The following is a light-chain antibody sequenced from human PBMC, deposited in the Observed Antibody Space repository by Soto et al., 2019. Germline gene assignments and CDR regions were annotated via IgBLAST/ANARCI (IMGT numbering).Light chain of an antibody. CDR1: SSNIGAGYD. CDR2: GNS. CDR3: QSYDSSLSGSVV. V-gene: IGLV1-40*01. J-gene: IGLJ2*01. Sequence: QAVLTQPPSVSGAPGQRVTISCIASSSNIGAGYDVHWYQQLPGTAPKLLIYGNSNRPSGVPDRFSGSKSGTSASLAITGLQAEDEADYYCQSYDSSLSGSVVFGGGTQLTVL.